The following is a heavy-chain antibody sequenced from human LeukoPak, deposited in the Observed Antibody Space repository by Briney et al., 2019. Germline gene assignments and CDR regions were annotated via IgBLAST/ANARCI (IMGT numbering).Heavy chain of an antibody. CDR3: ARAPGIVVVVAATPSAFDI. CDR1: GGSVSSGSYY. Sequence: SETLSLTCTVSGGSVSSGSYYWSWIRQPPGKGLEWIGYIYYSGSTNYNPSLKSRVTMSVDTSKNQFSLKLSSVTAADTAVYYCARAPGIVVVVAATPSAFDIWGQGTMVTVSS. D-gene: IGHD2-15*01. CDR2: IYYSGST. V-gene: IGHV4-61*01. J-gene: IGHJ3*02.